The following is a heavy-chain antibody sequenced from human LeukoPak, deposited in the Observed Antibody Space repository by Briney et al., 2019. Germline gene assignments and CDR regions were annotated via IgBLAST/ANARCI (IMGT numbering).Heavy chain of an antibody. D-gene: IGHD4-23*01. V-gene: IGHV4-4*02. Sequence: SETLSLTCAVSGGSISSSNWWTWVRQPPGKGLEWIGEIFHSGNTNYNPSLKSPVTISVDKSKNQFSLRLTSVTAADTAVYYCARNGGNSDFDYWGQGTLVTVSS. CDR3: ARNGGNSDFDY. J-gene: IGHJ4*02. CDR1: GGSISSSNW. CDR2: IFHSGNT.